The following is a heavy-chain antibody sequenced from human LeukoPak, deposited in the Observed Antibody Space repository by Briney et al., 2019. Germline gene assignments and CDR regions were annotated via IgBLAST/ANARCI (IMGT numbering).Heavy chain of an antibody. Sequence: PGGSLRLSCAASGFTFSNFAMHWARQAPGKGLEWVALISYDGSVQFYADSVKGRFTISRDNSKSTLLLQMNSLRAEDTAVYYCAKVRWDNSGWYYLDSWGQGTLVTVSS. V-gene: IGHV3-30*02. J-gene: IGHJ4*02. CDR3: AKVRWDNSGWYYLDS. CDR1: GFTFSNFA. CDR2: ISYDGSVQ. D-gene: IGHD6-19*01.